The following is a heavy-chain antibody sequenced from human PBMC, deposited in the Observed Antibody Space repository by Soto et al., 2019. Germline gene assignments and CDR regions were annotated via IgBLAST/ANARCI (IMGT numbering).Heavy chain of an antibody. V-gene: IGHV3-7*03. Sequence: GGSLRLSCAASGLTFSNYWMTWVRKDPGKGLEWVASVNQDGSEKYSVDSAKGRFTISRDNAKNSLYLQMNSLRVEDTALYYCARISPLSRSYLDYWGQGAVVTVSS. CDR3: ARISPLSRSYLDY. CDR1: GLTFSNYW. J-gene: IGHJ4*02. CDR2: VNQDGSEK.